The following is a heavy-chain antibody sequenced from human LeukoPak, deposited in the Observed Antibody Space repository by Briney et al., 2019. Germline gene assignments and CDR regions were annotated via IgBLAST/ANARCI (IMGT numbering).Heavy chain of an antibody. CDR1: GYTFTSYD. D-gene: IGHD6-19*01. V-gene: IGHV1-8*01. CDR2: MNPNSGNT. J-gene: IGHJ2*01. CDR3: ARRYSSGWAYWYFDL. Sequence: ASVKVSCKAPGYTFTSYDINWVRQATGQGLEWMGWMNPNSGNTGYAQKFQGRVTMTRNTSISTAYMELSSLRSEDTAVYYCARRYSSGWAYWYFDLWGRGTLVTVSS.